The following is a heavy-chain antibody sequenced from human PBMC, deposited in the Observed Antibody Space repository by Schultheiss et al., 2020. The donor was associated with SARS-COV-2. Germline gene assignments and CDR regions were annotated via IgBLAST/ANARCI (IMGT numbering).Heavy chain of an antibody. D-gene: IGHD3-16*01. CDR3: ARDSGGDV. CDR1: GFTFSSYS. Sequence: GESLKISCAASGFTFSSYSMNWVRQAPGKGPEWVSTISSSRSYIYYADPVKGRFTISRDNAKNSLYLQMSSLRAEDTAVYYCARDSGGDVWGQGTTVTVSS. CDR2: ISSSRSYI. V-gene: IGHV3-21*01. J-gene: IGHJ6*02.